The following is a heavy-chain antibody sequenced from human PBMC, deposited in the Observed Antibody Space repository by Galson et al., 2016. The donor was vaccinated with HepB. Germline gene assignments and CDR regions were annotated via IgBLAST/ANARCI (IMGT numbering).Heavy chain of an antibody. CDR3: AKSPEAWYNDDTSGHYHFDY. CDR1: GFTFSSYA. D-gene: IGHD3-22*01. J-gene: IGHJ4*02. CDR2: ISGRGGRI. Sequence: LRLSRATSGFTFSSYAMTWVRQSPGKGLEWVSVISGRGGRIKDADPVKGRFTISRDNSKNTLYLQMNSLRAEDTAVYYCAKSPEAWYNDDTSGHYHFDYWGQGILVTVSS. V-gene: IGHV3-23*01.